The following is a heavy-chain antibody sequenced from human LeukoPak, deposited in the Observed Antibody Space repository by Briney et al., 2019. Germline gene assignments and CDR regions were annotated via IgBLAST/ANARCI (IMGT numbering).Heavy chain of an antibody. CDR1: GYTFTGYY. V-gene: IGHV1-2*06. J-gene: IGHJ6*03. D-gene: IGHD3-9*01. Sequence: ASVKVSCKASGYTFTGYYMHWVRQAPGQGLEWMGRINPNSGGTNYAQKFQGRVTMTRDTSISTAYMELSRLRSDDTAVYYCAMNVLRHFDWLLDDYYMDVWGKGTTVTVSS. CDR2: INPNSGGT. CDR3: AMNVLRHFDWLLDDYYMDV.